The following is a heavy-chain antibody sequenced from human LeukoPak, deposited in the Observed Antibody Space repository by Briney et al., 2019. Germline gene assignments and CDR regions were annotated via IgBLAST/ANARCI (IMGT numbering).Heavy chain of an antibody. CDR3: ARGWLRLGCIDY. V-gene: IGHV1-2*02. Sequence: GASVKVSCKASGYTFTGYYMHWVRQAPGQGLEWMGWINPNSGGTNYAQKFQGRVTMTRDMSTSTVYMELSSLRSEDTAVYYCARGWLRLGCIDYWGQGTLVTVSS. J-gene: IGHJ4*02. CDR1: GYTFTGYY. CDR2: INPNSGGT. D-gene: IGHD5-12*01.